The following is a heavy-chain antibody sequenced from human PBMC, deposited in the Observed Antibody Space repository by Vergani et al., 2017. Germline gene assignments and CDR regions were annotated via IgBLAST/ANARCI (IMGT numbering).Heavy chain of an antibody. CDR2: ISSSSSYI. V-gene: IGHV3-21*01. Sequence: EVQLVESGGGLVKPGGSLRLSCAASGFTFSSYSMNWVRQAPGKGLEWVSSISSSSSYIYYADSVKGRVTISRDNAKNSLYLQMNSLRAEDTAVHYCARDQGGYYDSSGYYFDYRGQGTLVTVSS. CDR1: GFTFSSYS. CDR3: ARDQGGYYDSSGYYFDY. J-gene: IGHJ4*02. D-gene: IGHD3-22*01.